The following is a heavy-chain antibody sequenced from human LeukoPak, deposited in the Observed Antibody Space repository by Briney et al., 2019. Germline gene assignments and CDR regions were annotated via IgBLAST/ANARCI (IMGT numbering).Heavy chain of an antibody. CDR3: AATTVTSDY. J-gene: IGHJ4*02. CDR1: GFTFSSYA. V-gene: IGHV3-23*01. CDR2: ISCSGGIT. Sequence: GGSLTLSCPASGFTFSSYAMRWVGPAPGKGLAWVSLISCSGGITSYADSVKGRFTISRDNSKNKLYLQKNSLRAEDTAVYYCAATTVTSDYRGQGTLVAVSS. D-gene: IGHD4-17*01.